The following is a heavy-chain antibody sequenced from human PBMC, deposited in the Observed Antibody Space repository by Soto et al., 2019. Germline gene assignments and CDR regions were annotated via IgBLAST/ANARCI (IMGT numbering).Heavy chain of an antibody. V-gene: IGHV3-23*01. CDR1: GFTLGRYT. J-gene: IGHJ4*02. D-gene: IGHD3-9*01. Sequence: EVLLLESGGDVVQPGGSLRLSCAASGFTLGRYTMGWVRQTPGKGLEWVAESYSSGGTEYVESVKGRFTISRDNSKNMLFLQMDRLGVEDTALYYCARDREPDGIWTFDSWGQGTLVTVSS. CDR3: ARDREPDGIWTFDS. CDR2: SYSSGGT.